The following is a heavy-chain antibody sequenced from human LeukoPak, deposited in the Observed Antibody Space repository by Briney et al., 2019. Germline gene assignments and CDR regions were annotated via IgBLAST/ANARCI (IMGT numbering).Heavy chain of an antibody. V-gene: IGHV3-7*02. CDR1: GLSFSSYW. D-gene: IGHD3-10*01. J-gene: IGHJ6*03. CDR2: IKQDESEK. CDR3: ARLSAYYYGSYFYYYMDV. Sequence: GGSLRLFCEASGLSFSSYWMRWVRLAPGTAPEWVANIKQDESEKYSVDSVKGRFIISRDNAKNSVFLQMNSLRAEDTALYYCARLSAYYYGSYFYYYMDVWGKGTTVTVSS.